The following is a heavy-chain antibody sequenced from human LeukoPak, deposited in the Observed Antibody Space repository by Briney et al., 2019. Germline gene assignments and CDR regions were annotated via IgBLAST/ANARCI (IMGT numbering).Heavy chain of an antibody. V-gene: IGHV1-46*01. J-gene: IGHJ4*02. CDR1: GYTFTSYY. Sequence: GASVKVSCKASGYTFTSYYMHWVRQAPGQGLEWMGIINPSGGSTSYAQKFQGRVTMTRDMSTSTVYMELSSLRSEDTAVYYCARRAAAGTFLDYWGQGTLVTVSS. D-gene: IGHD6-13*01. CDR3: ARRAAAGTFLDY. CDR2: INPSGGST.